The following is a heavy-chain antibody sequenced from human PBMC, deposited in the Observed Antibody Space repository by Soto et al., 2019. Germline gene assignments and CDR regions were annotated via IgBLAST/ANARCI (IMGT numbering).Heavy chain of an antibody. V-gene: IGHV4-39*01. Sequence: PSETLSLTCTVSSGSISSSSYFWAWIRRPPGKGLEWIGNIYYSGSTYYNPSLKSRVTISVDTSKNQFSLKLSSVTAADTAVYYCARVLRDYPFYYYYMDVWGTGTTVTV. CDR3: ARVLRDYPFYYYYMDV. J-gene: IGHJ6*03. CDR1: SGSISSSSYF. D-gene: IGHD3-10*01. CDR2: IYYSGST.